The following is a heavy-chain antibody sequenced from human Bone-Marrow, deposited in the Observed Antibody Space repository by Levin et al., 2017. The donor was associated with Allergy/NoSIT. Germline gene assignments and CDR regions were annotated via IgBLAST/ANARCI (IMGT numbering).Heavy chain of an antibody. CDR2: IYYSGST. CDR3: ARYLTFGWFDP. D-gene: IGHD2/OR15-2a*01. J-gene: IGHJ5*02. CDR1: GGSISSSSYY. Sequence: KPSETLSLTCTVSGGSISSSSYYWGWIRQPPGKGLEWIGNIYYSGSTYYNPSLKSRVTISVDTSKNQFSLKLSSVTAADTAVYYCARYLTFGWFDPWGQGTLVTVSS. V-gene: IGHV4-39*01.